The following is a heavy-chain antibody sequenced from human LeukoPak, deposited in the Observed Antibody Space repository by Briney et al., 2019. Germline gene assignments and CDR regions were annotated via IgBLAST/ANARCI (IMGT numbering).Heavy chain of an antibody. Sequence: GGSLRLSCTASGFTFGDYAMSWFRQAPGKGLEWVGFIRSKAYGGTAEYAASVKGRFTISRDDSKSIAYLQMNSLKTEDTAGHYSTRAFSTNYYDSSGYLHYYYYYMDVWGKGTTVTVSS. D-gene: IGHD3-22*01. V-gene: IGHV3-49*03. CDR3: TRAFSTNYYDSSGYLHYYYYYMDV. J-gene: IGHJ6*03. CDR2: IRSKAYGGTA. CDR1: GFTFGDYA.